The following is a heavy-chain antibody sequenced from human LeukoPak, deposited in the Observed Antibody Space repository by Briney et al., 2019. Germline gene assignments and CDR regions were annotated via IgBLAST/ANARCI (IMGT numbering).Heavy chain of an antibody. CDR2: INHRGGT. Sequence: SETLSVTCAVYGGSFSGYYWSWIRQPPGKGLEWIGEINHRGGTNYNPSLKSRVTISVDTSKNQFSLKLSSVTAADTAVYYCARVAGYCSGGSCRTRFDPWGQGTLVTVSS. CDR3: ARVAGYCSGGSCRTRFDP. D-gene: IGHD2-15*01. J-gene: IGHJ5*02. V-gene: IGHV4-34*01. CDR1: GGSFSGYY.